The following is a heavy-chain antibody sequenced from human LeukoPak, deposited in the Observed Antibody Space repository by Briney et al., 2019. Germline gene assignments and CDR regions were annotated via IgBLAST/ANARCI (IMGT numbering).Heavy chain of an antibody. D-gene: IGHD6-6*01. CDR1: GFTFSSYG. CDR2: IWFDGSNK. Sequence: GGSLRLSCAASGFTFSSYGFHWVRQAPGKGLEWAAVIWFDGSNKYYADSVKGRFTISRDYSKNTLYLQMNSLRAEDTAVYYCAREVARSSFFEAFDIWGQGTMVTVSS. V-gene: IGHV3-33*01. CDR3: AREVARSSFFEAFDI. J-gene: IGHJ3*02.